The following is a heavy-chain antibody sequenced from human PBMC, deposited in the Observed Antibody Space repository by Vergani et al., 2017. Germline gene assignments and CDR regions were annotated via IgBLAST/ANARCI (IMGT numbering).Heavy chain of an antibody. CDR2: IGTYGHK. J-gene: IGHJ4*02. V-gene: IGHV1-18*01. CDR1: GYSFSSYG. D-gene: IGHD2-8*02. CDR3: ARYALFSVFGYCAGSTCYPDY. Sequence: QVQLVQSGAEVKKPGASVKVSCKASGYSFSSYGITWVRQAPGQGLEWMGWIGTYGHKYEAQKFQGRVTMTTDTSTNTAYLEMRSLTYDDTAIYYCARYALFSVFGYCAGSTCYPDYWGQGTLVTVSS.